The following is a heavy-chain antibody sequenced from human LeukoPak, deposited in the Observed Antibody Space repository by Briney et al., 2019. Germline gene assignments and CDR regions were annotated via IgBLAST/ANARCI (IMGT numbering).Heavy chain of an antibody. J-gene: IGHJ4*02. CDR1: GYTFTSFG. CDR2: LRAYNANT. V-gene: IGHV1-18*01. D-gene: IGHD3-10*01. CDR3: AGDDAYGSAKITFVGFDY. Sequence: ASAKLSCKASGYTFTSFGISWVRPAPGQGPELIGCLRAYNANTNYAQKLQGRVTMATDTSTSTAYMELRSLRSDDTAVYYCAGDDAYGSAKITFVGFDYWGQGTLVTVSS.